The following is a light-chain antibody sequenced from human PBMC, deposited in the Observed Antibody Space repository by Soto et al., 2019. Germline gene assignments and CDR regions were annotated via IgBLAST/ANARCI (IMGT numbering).Light chain of an antibody. CDR2: AAS. V-gene: IGKV1-17*01. CDR3: LQHNSYPLT. J-gene: IGKJ1*01. Sequence: DIPMTQSPSSLAASVGDRVTITCRASQGIRDALGWYQQKPGKAPKRLIYAASSLQSGVPSRFSGSGSGTEFTLTISSLQPEDFATYYCLQHNSYPLTFGQGTKVGI. CDR1: QGIRDA.